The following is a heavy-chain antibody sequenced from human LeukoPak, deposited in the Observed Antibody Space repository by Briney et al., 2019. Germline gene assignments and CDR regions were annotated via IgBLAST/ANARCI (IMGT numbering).Heavy chain of an antibody. D-gene: IGHD1-1*01. CDR1: GYGFTTYW. V-gene: IGHV5-51*01. CDR3: ARAGGTYNHLDY. J-gene: IGHJ4*01. Sequence: GESLKISCRTSGYGFTTYWLCWVRQMPGKGLELMGIIYPGDSDTRYSPSFQGQVTISADQSSTTAYLQWSGLKASDTAMYYCARAGGTYNHLDYWGQGTLVTVSS. CDR2: IYPGDSDT.